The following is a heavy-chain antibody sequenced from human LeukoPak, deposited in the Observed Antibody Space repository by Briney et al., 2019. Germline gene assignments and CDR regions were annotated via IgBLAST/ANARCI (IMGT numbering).Heavy chain of an antibody. V-gene: IGHV4-61*08. CDR3: ARGRRVRTGRYFDY. CDR2: IYYSGST. D-gene: IGHD3-10*01. Sequence: PSETLSLTCTVSGGSISSGGYYWSWIRQHPGKGLEWIGYIYYSGSTNYNPSLKSRVTISVDTSKNQFSLKLSSVTAADTAVYYCARGRRVRTGRYFDYWGQGTLVTVSS. J-gene: IGHJ4*02. CDR1: GGSISSGGYY.